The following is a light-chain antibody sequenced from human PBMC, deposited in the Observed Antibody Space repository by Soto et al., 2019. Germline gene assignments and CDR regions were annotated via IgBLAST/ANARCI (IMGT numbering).Light chain of an antibody. CDR2: TAS. Sequence: DIQMTQSPSSLSASVGDRVTINCRASQSISSYLNWYHQKPGKAPKLLIYTASSLQSGVPSRFGGSGSGTDFTLTISSLQPEDFATYYCRQGYSAPITFGQGTRLEMK. CDR1: QSISSY. CDR3: RQGYSAPIT. J-gene: IGKJ5*01. V-gene: IGKV1-39*01.